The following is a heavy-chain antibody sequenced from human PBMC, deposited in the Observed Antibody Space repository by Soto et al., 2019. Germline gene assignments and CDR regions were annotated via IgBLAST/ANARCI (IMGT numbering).Heavy chain of an antibody. Sequence: VQLVESGGGLVQPGGSVRLSCAASGFTFSTYSMNWVRQAPGKGLEWVSFISSSGGTIYYADSVKGRFTISRDSAQNSLYLQMNSLSDEDTAVYYCARLSVRYCSGGSCSQLDYWGQGTLVTVSS. CDR1: GFTFSTYS. CDR2: ISSSGGTI. J-gene: IGHJ4*02. CDR3: ARLSVRYCSGGSCSQLDY. V-gene: IGHV3-48*02. D-gene: IGHD2-15*01.